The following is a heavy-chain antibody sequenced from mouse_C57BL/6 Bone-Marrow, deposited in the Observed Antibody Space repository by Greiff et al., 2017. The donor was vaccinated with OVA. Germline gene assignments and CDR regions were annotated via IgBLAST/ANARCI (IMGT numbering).Heavy chain of an antibody. Sequence: EVKLVESGGGLVQPGGSMKLSCAASGFTFSDAWMDWVRQSPEKGLEWVAEIGTKANNHATYYAVSVKGRFTISRDDSKSREYQQMNSLGAEDTGIYYCTSYYCGSGFDYWGQGTTLTVSS. J-gene: IGHJ2*01. CDR2: IGTKANNHAT. CDR3: TSYYCGSGFDY. D-gene: IGHD1-1*01. V-gene: IGHV6-6*01. CDR1: GFTFSDAW.